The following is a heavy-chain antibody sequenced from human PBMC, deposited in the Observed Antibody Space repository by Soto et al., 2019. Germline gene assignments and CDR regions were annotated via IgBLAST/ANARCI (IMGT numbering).Heavy chain of an antibody. CDR2: ISWNSGSI. D-gene: IGHD2-21*02. V-gene: IGHV3-9*01. CDR3: AKDKHGGDYYFDY. Sequence: GGSLRLCCAASGFTFDDYAMHWVRQAPGKGLEWVSGISWNSGSIGYADSVKGRFTISRDNAKNSLYLQMNSLRAEDTALYYCAKDKHGGDYYFDYWGQGTLVTVSS. J-gene: IGHJ4*02. CDR1: GFTFDDYA.